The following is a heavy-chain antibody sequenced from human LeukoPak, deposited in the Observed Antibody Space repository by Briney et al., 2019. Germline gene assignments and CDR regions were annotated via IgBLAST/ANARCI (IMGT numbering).Heavy chain of an antibody. CDR2: INLNSRGT. J-gene: IGHJ4*02. D-gene: IGHD1-7*01. CDR3: ARSPPIWNYVDYFDY. V-gene: IGHV1-2*02. CDR1: GYTFTDYY. Sequence: GASVKVSCKASGYTFTDYYMHWVRQAPGQGLEWMGWINLNSRGTNYAQKFQGRVTMTRDTSISTAYMELNRLRSDDTAVYYCARSPPIWNYVDYFDYWGQGVLVTVSS.